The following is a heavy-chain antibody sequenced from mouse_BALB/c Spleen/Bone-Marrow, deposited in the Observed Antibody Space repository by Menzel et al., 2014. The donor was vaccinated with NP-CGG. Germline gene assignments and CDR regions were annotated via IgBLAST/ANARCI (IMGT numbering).Heavy chain of an antibody. D-gene: IGHD2-4*01. CDR2: ISSGGSYT. CDR1: GFTFXSYA. Sequence: EVQGVESGGGLVKPGGSLKLSCAASGFTFXSYAMSWVRQTPEKRLEWVATISSGGSYTYYPDSVKGRFTISRDNAKNTLYLQMSSLRSEDTAMYYCARHGITRLLDYWGQGTTLTVPS. CDR3: ARHGITRLLDY. V-gene: IGHV5-9-3*01. J-gene: IGHJ2*01.